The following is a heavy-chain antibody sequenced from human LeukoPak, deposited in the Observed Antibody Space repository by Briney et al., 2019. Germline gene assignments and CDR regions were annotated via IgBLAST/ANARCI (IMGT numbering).Heavy chain of an antibody. CDR2: ISYDGSNK. CDR1: GFTFSTYG. CDR3: ARDLRALVVSAGFDY. V-gene: IGHV3-30*03. D-gene: IGHD2-15*01. J-gene: IGHJ4*02. Sequence: GGSLRLSCEASGFTFSTYGMHWVRLAPGKGLQWVAVISYDGSNKNYADSVKGRFSMSRDNSKNILYLQMNSLRSEDTALYYCARDLRALVVSAGFDYWGRGTLVTVSS.